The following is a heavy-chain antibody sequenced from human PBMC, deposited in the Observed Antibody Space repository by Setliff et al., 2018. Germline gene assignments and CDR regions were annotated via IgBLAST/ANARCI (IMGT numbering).Heavy chain of an antibody. J-gene: IGHJ4*02. CDR3: ARDLFRNSGGLYC. CDR2: ISSDGGSI. Sequence: GGSLRLSCAASGLTFTRDAMTWVRQTPGKGLDWVSIISSDGGSIYYADSVKGRFTISRDNSKHTLYLQMNSLRADDTAMYYCARDLFRNSGGLYCWGQGNLVTVAS. V-gene: IGHV3-23*03. CDR1: GLTFTRDA. D-gene: IGHD1-7*01.